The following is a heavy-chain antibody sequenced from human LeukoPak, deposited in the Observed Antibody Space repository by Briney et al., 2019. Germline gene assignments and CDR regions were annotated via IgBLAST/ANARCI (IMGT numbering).Heavy chain of an antibody. CDR2: IKHDGST. CDR3: ARDSGTTGEVKFDP. D-gene: IGHD3-10*01. V-gene: IGHV4-34*01. J-gene: IGHJ5*02. Sequence: SETLSLTCAVYGGSFSGDFWSWLRQSPGKGLEWIGEIKHDGSTTYNPSLKSRVTISVDTSKNQFSLKLSSVTAADTAVYYCARDSGTTGEVKFDPWGQGTLVTVSS. CDR1: GGSFSGDF.